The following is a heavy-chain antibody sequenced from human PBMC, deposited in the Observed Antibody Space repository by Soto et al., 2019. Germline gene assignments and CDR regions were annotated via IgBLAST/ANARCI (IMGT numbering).Heavy chain of an antibody. CDR1: GVTFSGYA. Sequence: GGSLRLSCAASGVTFSGYAMSWVRQAPGKGLEWVSTISGSGGSTYYADSVNGRFTISRDNSKNTLYLQLNSLSAEDTAAFYFANAIGVRVVIRPDYWGQGPLVTVYS. V-gene: IGHV3-23*01. D-gene: IGHD3-10*02. CDR3: ANAIGVRVVIRPDY. CDR2: ISGSGGST. J-gene: IGHJ4*02.